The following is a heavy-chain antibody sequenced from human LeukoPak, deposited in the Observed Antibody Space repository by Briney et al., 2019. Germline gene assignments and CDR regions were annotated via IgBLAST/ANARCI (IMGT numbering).Heavy chain of an antibody. CDR2: ISYDGSNK. Sequence: GGSLRLSCAASGFTFSSYAMHWVRQAPGKGLEWVAVISYDGSNKNYADSVKGRFTISRDNSKNTLYLQMNSLRAEDTAVYYCGGPAAGTNWFDPWGQGTLVTVSS. CDR3: GGPAAGTNWFDP. D-gene: IGHD2-2*01. CDR1: GFTFSSYA. V-gene: IGHV3-30-3*01. J-gene: IGHJ5*02.